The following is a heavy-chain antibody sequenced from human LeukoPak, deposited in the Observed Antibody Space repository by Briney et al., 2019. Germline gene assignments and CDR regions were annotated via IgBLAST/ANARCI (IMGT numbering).Heavy chain of an antibody. CDR3: ARGPPHRDYYYYYMDV. Sequence: ASVKVSCKASGYTFTRFGINWVRQAPGQGLEWMGWISAYNGNINYAQMLQGRVTMTTDTSTSTAYMDLRSLRSDDTAVYYCARGPPHRDYYYYYMDVWGKGTTVTVSS. CDR2: ISAYNGNI. J-gene: IGHJ6*03. V-gene: IGHV1-18*01. D-gene: IGHD5-24*01. CDR1: GYTFTRFG.